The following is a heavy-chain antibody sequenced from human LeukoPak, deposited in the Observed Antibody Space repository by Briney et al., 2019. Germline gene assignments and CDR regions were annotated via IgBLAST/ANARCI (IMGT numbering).Heavy chain of an antibody. CDR1: GFTFSSYA. D-gene: IGHD3-10*01. V-gene: IGHV3-30-3*01. J-gene: IGHJ4*02. Sequence: PGGSLRLSCAASGFTFSSYAMDWVRQAPGKGLEWVAVISYDGTRNSYADSVKGRFTISRDNSENTLSLQMNSLKTEDTAVYYCTTDPRLRVVGGVPRLFDFWGQGTLVTVSS. CDR3: TTDPRLRVVGGVPRLFDF. CDR2: ISYDGTRN.